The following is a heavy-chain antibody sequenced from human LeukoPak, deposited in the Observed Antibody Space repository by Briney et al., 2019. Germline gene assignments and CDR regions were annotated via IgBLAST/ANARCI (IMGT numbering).Heavy chain of an antibody. Sequence: RASVKVSCKVSGYTLTELSMHWVRQAPGKGLEWMGGFDPEDGETIYAQKFQGRVTMTEDTSTDTAYMELSSLRSEDTAVYYCARDGGNSGSYYVDGYTQIDSWGQGTLVTVSS. CDR1: GYTLTELS. CDR2: FDPEDGET. CDR3: ARDGGNSGSYYVDGYTQIDS. J-gene: IGHJ4*02. V-gene: IGHV1-24*01. D-gene: IGHD1-26*01.